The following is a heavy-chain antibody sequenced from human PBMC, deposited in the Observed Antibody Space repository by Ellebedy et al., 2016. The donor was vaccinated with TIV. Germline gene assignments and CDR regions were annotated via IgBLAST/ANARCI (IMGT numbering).Heavy chain of an antibody. CDR2: IIPILDIT. V-gene: IGHV1-69*04. CDR1: GGTFSSYV. CDR3: ARTAMIGAPGTDS. Sequence: AASVKVSCKASGGTFSSYVISWVRQAPGQGLEWMGRIIPILDITYYAQKFQGRVTITADKSTSTAYMELSRLRSDDTAMYYCARTAMIGAPGTDSWGQGTLVTVSS. D-gene: IGHD6-13*01. J-gene: IGHJ5*01.